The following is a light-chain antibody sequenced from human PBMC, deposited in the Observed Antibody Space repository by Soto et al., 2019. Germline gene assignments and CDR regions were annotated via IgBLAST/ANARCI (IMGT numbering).Light chain of an antibody. CDR3: QQSYSTPLT. CDR2: AAS. CDR1: QAISTY. V-gene: IGKV1-39*01. J-gene: IGKJ4*01. Sequence: DIPMTQSPSSLSASIGDRVTISCRASQAISTYLNWYQQKPGKAPKVLIYAASSLQSGVPSRFSGSGSGTDFTLTISSLQPEDFATYYCQQSYSTPLTFGGGTKVESK.